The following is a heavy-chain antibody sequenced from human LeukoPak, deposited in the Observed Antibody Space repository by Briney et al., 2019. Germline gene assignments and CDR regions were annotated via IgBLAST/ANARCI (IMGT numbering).Heavy chain of an antibody. V-gene: IGHV4-59*12. CDR3: ARDYGDYYFDY. J-gene: IGHJ4*02. D-gene: IGHD4-17*01. Sequence: SETLSLTCTVSGGSISSYYWSWIRQPPGKGLEWIGYIYYSGSTNYNPSLKSRVTISVDTSKNQFSLKLSSVTAAGTAVYYCARDYGDYYFDYWGQGTLVTVSS. CDR1: GGSISSYY. CDR2: IYYSGST.